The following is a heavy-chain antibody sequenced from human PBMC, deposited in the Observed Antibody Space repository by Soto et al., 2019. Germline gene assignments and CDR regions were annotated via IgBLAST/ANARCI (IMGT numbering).Heavy chain of an antibody. Sequence: QVQLVESGGGVVQPGRSLRLSCAASGFTFSSYGMHWVRQAPGKGLEWVAVISYDGSNKYYADSVKGRFTISRDNSKNTLYLQMNSLRAEDTAVYYCAKDHGELLWFGGNAFDIWGQGTMVTVSS. CDR1: GFTFSSYG. D-gene: IGHD3-10*01. V-gene: IGHV3-30*18. CDR3: AKDHGELLWFGGNAFDI. CDR2: ISYDGSNK. J-gene: IGHJ3*02.